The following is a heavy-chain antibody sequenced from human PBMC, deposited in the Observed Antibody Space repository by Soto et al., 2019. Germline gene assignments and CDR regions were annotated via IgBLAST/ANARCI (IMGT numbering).Heavy chain of an antibody. D-gene: IGHD6-19*01. J-gene: IGHJ5*01. V-gene: IGHV4-61*01. Sequence: LSRSPIVSGAALSVCRSFYTSVRQPPGKGLEWLGYIYYSGGTNYNPSLKSRVTISLDKSKSQFSLRLISVTAADTAVYYCTREQSDDNYFDSWGQGPLVTVSS. CDR3: TREQSDDNYFDS. CDR2: IYYSGGT. CDR1: GAALSVCRSF.